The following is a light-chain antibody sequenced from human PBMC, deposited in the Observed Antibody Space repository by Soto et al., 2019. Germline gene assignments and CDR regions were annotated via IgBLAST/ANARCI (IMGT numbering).Light chain of an antibody. V-gene: IGKV3-20*01. CDR1: QSVTSSY. Sequence: EIVLTQSPGTLSLSPGERATLSCRASQSVTSSYLAWYQQKPGRAPRLLIYGASSRATGIPARFSGSGSGTDFTLTITRLEPEDCAVYYCQQYGSSPRTFGQGTTVEIK. CDR2: GAS. CDR3: QQYGSSPRT. J-gene: IGKJ1*01.